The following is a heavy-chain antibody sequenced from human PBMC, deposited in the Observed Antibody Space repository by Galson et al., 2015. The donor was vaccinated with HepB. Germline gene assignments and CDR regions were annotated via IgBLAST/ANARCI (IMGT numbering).Heavy chain of an antibody. CDR2: INSDGSST. V-gene: IGHV3-74*01. Sequence: SLRLSCAASGFTFSSYWMHWVRQAPGKGLVWVSRINSDGSSTSYADSVKGRFTISRDNAKNTLYLQMNSLRAEDTAVYYCASQGPSERQQSWIQLWLRPYWGQGTLVTVSS. J-gene: IGHJ4*02. CDR3: ASQGPSERQQSWIQLWLRPY. D-gene: IGHD5-18*01. CDR1: GFTFSSYW.